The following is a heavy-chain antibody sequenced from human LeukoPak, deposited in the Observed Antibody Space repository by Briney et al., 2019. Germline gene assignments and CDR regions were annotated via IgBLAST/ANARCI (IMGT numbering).Heavy chain of an antibody. V-gene: IGHV3-73*01. J-gene: IGHJ4*02. CDR1: GFTFDIYA. CDR2: IRSKANSYAT. D-gene: IGHD5-12*01. Sequence: GGSLRLSCAASGFTFDIYAMSWVRQASGKGLEWVGRIRSKANSYATAYAASVKGRFTISRDDSKNTAYLQMNSLKTEDTAVYYCTRLERGYYWGQGTLVTVSS. CDR3: TRLERGYY.